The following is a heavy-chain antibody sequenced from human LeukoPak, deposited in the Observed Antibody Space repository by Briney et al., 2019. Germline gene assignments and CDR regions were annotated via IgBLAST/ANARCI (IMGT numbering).Heavy chain of an antibody. CDR2: ISSSGSTI. CDR3: ARDFMYCSGGSCYSWSNWFDP. V-gene: IGHV3-11*04. J-gene: IGHJ5*02. CDR1: GFTFSDYY. Sequence: PGGSLRLSCAASGFTFSDYYMSWIRQAPGKGLEWVSYISSSGSTIYYADSVKGRFTISRDNAKNSLYLQMNSLRAEDTAVYYCARDFMYCSGGSCYSWSNWFDPWGQGTLVTVS. D-gene: IGHD2-15*01.